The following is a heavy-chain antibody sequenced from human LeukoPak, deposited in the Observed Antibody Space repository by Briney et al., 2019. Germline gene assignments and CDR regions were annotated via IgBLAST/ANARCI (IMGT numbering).Heavy chain of an antibody. V-gene: IGHV3-23*01. J-gene: IGHJ3*02. D-gene: IGHD5-24*01. Sequence: PGGSLRLSCAAYGFTVSSNAMSWVRQAPGKGLEWVSAISGSGGSTYYADSVKGRFTISRDSSKNTLYLQMNSLRAEDTAVYYCAKGDLETAAFDIWGQGTMVTVSS. CDR2: ISGSGGST. CDR3: AKGDLETAAFDI. CDR1: GFTVSSNA.